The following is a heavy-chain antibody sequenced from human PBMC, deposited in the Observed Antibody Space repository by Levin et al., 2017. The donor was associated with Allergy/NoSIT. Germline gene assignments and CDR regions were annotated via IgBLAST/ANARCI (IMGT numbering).Heavy chain of an antibody. D-gene: IGHD5-18*01. V-gene: IGHV3-53*01. J-gene: IGHJ4*02. Sequence: SCAASGVTVSTYVNWVRQAPGKGLEWVSVMNKDDSTKYGESFKGRFTISRDNSKNTVYLQMNRLRVDDTAVYYCATSGYNYAWGHWCQGTLVTVSS. CDR2: MNKDDST. CDR1: GVTVSTY. CDR3: ATSGYNYAWGH.